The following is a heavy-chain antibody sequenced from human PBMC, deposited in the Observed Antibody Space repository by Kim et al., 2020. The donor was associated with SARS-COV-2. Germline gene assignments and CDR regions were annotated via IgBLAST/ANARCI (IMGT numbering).Heavy chain of an antibody. CDR2: GSDK. D-gene: IGHD2-15*01. Sequence: GSDKSYADSGKGRLTISRDNAKNSQYLQMNSLRAEETAVYYCARGSAFSYWGQGTLVTVSS. J-gene: IGHJ4*02. CDR3: ARGSAFSY. V-gene: IGHV3-7*01.